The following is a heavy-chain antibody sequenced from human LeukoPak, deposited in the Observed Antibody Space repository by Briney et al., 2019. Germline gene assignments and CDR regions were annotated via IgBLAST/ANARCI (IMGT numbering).Heavy chain of an antibody. Sequence: PSETLSLTCTVSGGSINIYYWSWIRQPAGKGLEWIGRIYTSGSTNYNPSLKTRVTMSVDTSKNQFSLKLSSVTAADTALYYCARYEAVAGVFDSWGQGILVTVSS. V-gene: IGHV4-4*07. D-gene: IGHD6-19*01. CDR3: ARYEAVAGVFDS. CDR2: IYTSGST. J-gene: IGHJ4*02. CDR1: GGSINIYY.